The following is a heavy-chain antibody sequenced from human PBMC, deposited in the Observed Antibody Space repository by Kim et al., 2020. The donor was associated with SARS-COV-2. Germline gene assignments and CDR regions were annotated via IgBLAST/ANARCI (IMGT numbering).Heavy chain of an antibody. V-gene: IGHV3-23*01. CDR1: GFTFSDYA. CDR2: ISGSGDTT. D-gene: IGHD5-12*01. J-gene: IGHJ4*02. CDR3: AKDEVGSTPSPLH. Sequence: GGSLRLSCVASGFTFSDYAMSWVRQAPGKGLEWLSAISGSGDTTYYADSVKGRFTISRDKSKNTLYLQMNSLRPEDTAIYYCAKDEVGSTPSPLHWGQGILVTVSS.